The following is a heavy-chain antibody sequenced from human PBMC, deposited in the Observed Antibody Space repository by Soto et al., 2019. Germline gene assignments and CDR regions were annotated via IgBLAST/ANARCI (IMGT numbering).Heavy chain of an antibody. Sequence: PGGSLRLSCAASGFTFDDYAMHWVRQAPGKGLEWVSGLSWNSGSIGYADPVKGRFTISRDNAKNSLYLQMNSLRPEDTAFYYCAKGRDSSSSSWFDPWGQGTLVTVSS. J-gene: IGHJ5*02. D-gene: IGHD6-6*01. CDR2: LSWNSGSI. CDR3: AKGRDSSSSSWFDP. CDR1: GFTFDDYA. V-gene: IGHV3-9*01.